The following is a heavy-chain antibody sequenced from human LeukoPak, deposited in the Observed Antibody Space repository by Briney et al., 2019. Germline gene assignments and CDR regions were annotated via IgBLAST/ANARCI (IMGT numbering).Heavy chain of an antibody. J-gene: IGHJ4*02. V-gene: IGHV6-1*01. CDR3: ARGIVTTGFDY. D-gene: IGHD5-12*01. CDR2: TYYRSTWFN. CDR1: GGSVSSKSAA. Sequence: SQTLSLTCAISGGSVSSKSAAWSWIRQSPSRGFEWLGRTYYRSTWFNDYAVSVKSRIIINPDTSKNQFSLQLNSVTPEDTAVYYRARGIVTTGFDYWGQGTLVTVSS.